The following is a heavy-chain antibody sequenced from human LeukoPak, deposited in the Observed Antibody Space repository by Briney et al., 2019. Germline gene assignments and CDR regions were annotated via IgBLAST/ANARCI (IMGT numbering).Heavy chain of an antibody. CDR1: GGSISSGDYF. Sequence: SQTLSLTCSISGGSISSGDYFWTWIRQPPGKGLEYIGYIYYSGTTYYNPSLKSRITMSVDMSANQFSLRLTSVSAADTAVYYCTRAYWIGFHFDSWGQGILVSVSS. D-gene: IGHD3-3*01. CDR2: IYYSGTT. CDR3: TRAYWIGFHFDS. J-gene: IGHJ4*02. V-gene: IGHV4-30-4*01.